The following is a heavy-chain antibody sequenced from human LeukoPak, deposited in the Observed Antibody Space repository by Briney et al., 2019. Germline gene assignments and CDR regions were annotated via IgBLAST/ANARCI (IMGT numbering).Heavy chain of an antibody. D-gene: IGHD3-22*01. CDR3: ARGLRYYDSRDRFDF. Sequence: PSETLSLTCTVSGGSMHLFYWTWIRQSPGKGLEWIGNLYYMRGAWYKSSLKSRVTTSVDTSRNEFSLKLSSVTAADTAVYYCARGLRYYDSRDRFDFWGQGALVTVSS. CDR1: GGSMHLFY. V-gene: IGHV4-59*01. J-gene: IGHJ4*02. CDR2: LYYMRGA.